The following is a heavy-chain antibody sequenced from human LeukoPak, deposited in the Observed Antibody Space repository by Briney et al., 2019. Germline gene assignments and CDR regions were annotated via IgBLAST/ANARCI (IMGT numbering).Heavy chain of an antibody. V-gene: IGHV1-2*02. J-gene: IGHJ4*02. CDR3: ARDRSSFGVAVAF. D-gene: IGHD6-19*01. CDR1: GYTFTGYY. Sequence: RASVKVSCKASGYTFTGYYMHWVRQAPGQGLEWMGWINPNSGDTNYAQKFQGRVTMTRDTSISTAYMELSRLRSDDTAVYYCARDRSSFGVAVAFWGQGTLVTVSS. CDR2: INPNSGDT.